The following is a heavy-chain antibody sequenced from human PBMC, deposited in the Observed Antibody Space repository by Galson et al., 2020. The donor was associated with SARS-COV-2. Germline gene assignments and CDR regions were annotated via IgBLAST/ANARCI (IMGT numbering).Heavy chain of an antibody. CDR3: ARDDVYYYDSSEYMDV. V-gene: IGHV3-21*01. D-gene: IGHD3-22*01. CDR1: GFTFSSYS. CDR2: ISSSSSYI. Sequence: GESLKISCAASGFTFSSYSINWVRQAPGKGLEWVSSISSSSSYIYYADSVKGRFTISRDNAKNSLYLQMNSLRAEDTAVYYCARDDVYYYDSSEYMDVWGKGTTVTVSS. J-gene: IGHJ6*03.